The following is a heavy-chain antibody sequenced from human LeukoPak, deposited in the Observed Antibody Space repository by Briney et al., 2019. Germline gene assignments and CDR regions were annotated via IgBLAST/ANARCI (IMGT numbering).Heavy chain of an antibody. V-gene: IGHV4-4*07. D-gene: IGHD3-3*01. CDR3: ARVAEERYDFWSGYNFNYYYYMDV. Sequence: PSETLSLTCTVSGGSISSYYWSWIRQPAGKGLEWIGRIYTSGSTNYNPSLKSRVTMSVDTSENQFSLKLSSVTAADTAVYYCARVAEERYDFWSGYNFNYYYYMDVWGKGTTVTVSS. CDR2: IYTSGST. CDR1: GGSISSYY. J-gene: IGHJ6*03.